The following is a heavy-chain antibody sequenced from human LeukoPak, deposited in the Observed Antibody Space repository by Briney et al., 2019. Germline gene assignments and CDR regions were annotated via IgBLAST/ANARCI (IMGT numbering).Heavy chain of an antibody. CDR2: INPSGGST. CDR3: ARDGPGAASFDY. V-gene: IGHV1-46*01. J-gene: IGHJ4*02. D-gene: IGHD3-10*01. Sequence: ASVKVSCKASGYTFTSYYMHWVRQAPGQGLEWMGIINPSGGSTSYAQKFQGRATMTRDMSTSTVYMELSSLRSEDTAVYYCARDGPGAASFDYWGQGTLVTVSS. CDR1: GYTFTSYY.